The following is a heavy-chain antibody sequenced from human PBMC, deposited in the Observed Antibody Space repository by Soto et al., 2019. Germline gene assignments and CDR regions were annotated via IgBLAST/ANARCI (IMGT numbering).Heavy chain of an antibody. CDR3: AKGLLAIVGTTLPRDAFNI. V-gene: IGHV3-30*18. D-gene: IGHD1-26*01. J-gene: IGHJ3*02. CDR2: ISHDGSYK. CDR1: GFSFTTYV. Sequence: GGSLRLSCSASGFSFTTYVMHWVRQAPGKGLEWVAVISHDGSYKYYGDAVKGRFTISRDTSKNAVYLEMNSLRPEDTAVYYCAKGLLAIVGTTLPRDAFNIWGQGTMVTVSS.